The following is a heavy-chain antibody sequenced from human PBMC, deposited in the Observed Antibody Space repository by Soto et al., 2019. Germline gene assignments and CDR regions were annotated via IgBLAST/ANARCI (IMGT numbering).Heavy chain of an antibody. CDR1: GYTFTSYG. Sequence: ASVKVSCKASGYTFTSYGISWLLQAPGQGLEWMGWISAYNGNTDYAQKLQGRVTMTTDTSTSTAYMELRSLGSDDTAVYYCARDRIVATTPYYMDVWGKGTTVTVSS. V-gene: IGHV1-18*01. J-gene: IGHJ6*03. CDR2: ISAYNGNT. CDR3: ARDRIVATTPYYMDV. D-gene: IGHD5-12*01.